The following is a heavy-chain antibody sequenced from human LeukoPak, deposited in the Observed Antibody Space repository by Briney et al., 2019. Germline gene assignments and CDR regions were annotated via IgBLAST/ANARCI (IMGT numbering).Heavy chain of an antibody. J-gene: IGHJ5*02. CDR1: GFTFSSYG. D-gene: IGHD3-10*01. CDR3: ASLLWFGEPPKYNRFDP. V-gene: IGHV3-30*02. CDR2: IRYDGSNK. Sequence: GGSLRLSCAASGFTFSSYGMHWVRQAPGKGLEWVAFIRYDGSNKYYADSVKGRFTISRDNSKNTLYLQMNSLRAEDTAVYYCASLLWFGEPPKYNRFDPWGQGTLVTVSS.